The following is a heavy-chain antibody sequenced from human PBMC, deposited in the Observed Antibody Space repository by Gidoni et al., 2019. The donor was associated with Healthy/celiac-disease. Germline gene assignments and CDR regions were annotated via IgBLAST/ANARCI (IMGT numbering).Heavy chain of an antibody. V-gene: IGHV1-3*01. CDR2: INAGNGNT. CDR3: ARDQGKQLVAFDY. CDR1: GYAFTSYA. J-gene: IGHJ4*02. D-gene: IGHD6-13*01. Sequence: HVQLVQSGAEGKNPGASVKVSCKASGYAFTSYARHWVRQAPGQRLEWMGWINAGNGNTKYSQKFQGRVTITRDTSASTAYMELSSLRSEDTAVDYCARDQGKQLVAFDYWGQGTLVTVSS.